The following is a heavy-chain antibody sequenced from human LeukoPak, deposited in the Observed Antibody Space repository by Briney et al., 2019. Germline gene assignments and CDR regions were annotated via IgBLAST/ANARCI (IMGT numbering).Heavy chain of an antibody. CDR2: IYHSGST. Sequence: SETLSLTCTVSGYSISSGYYWGWIRQPPGKGLEWIGSIYHSGSTYYNPSLKSRVTISVDTSKNQFSLKLSSVTAADTAVYYCARSLNRSSPPYTGLDYWGQGTLVTVSS. D-gene: IGHD1-14*01. J-gene: IGHJ4*02. CDR1: GYSISSGYY. CDR3: ARSLNRSSPPYTGLDY. V-gene: IGHV4-38-2*02.